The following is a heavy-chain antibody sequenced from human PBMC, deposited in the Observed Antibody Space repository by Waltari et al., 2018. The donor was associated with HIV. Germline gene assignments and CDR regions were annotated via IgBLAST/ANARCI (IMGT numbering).Heavy chain of an antibody. CDR2: VNPNRGNT. CDR1: GYTFTNYD. J-gene: IGHJ4*02. CDR3: ARGLGGSGSSYDYYFDY. V-gene: IGHV1-8*01. D-gene: IGHD3-10*01. Sequence: QVQLVQSGAEVKKPGASVKVSCKASGYTFTNYDITWVRQATGQGLEWMGWVNPNRGNTDYAQKFQGRVTMTRNTSIRTVYMELSSLRSEDTAVYYCARGLGGSGSSYDYYFDYWGQGTLLTVSS.